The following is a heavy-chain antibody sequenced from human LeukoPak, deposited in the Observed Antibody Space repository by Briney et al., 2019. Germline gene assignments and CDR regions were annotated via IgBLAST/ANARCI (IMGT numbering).Heavy chain of an antibody. J-gene: IGHJ5*02. V-gene: IGHV1-2*02. D-gene: IGHD3-10*01. CDR2: INPNSGGT. CDR3: AREGTSYWFDP. CDR1: GYTFTSYG. Sequence: GASVKVSCKASGYTFTSYGISWVRQAPGQGLEWMGWINPNSGGTNYAQKFQGRVTMTRDTSISTAYMELSRLRSDDTAVYYCAREGTSYWFDPWGQGTLVTVSS.